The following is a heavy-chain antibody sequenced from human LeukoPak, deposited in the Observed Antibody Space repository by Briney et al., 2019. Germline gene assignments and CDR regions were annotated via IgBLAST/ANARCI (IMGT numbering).Heavy chain of an antibody. J-gene: IGHJ4*02. CDR2: IYHSGST. V-gene: IGHV4-4*02. Sequence: PSETLSLTCAVSGGSISSSNWWSWVRQPPGKGLEWIGEIYHSGSTNYNPSLKSRVTISVDKSKNQFSLKLSSVTAADTAVYYCARHPGSGWYYFDYWGQGTLLTVSS. CDR1: GGSISSSNW. CDR3: ARHPGSGWYYFDY. D-gene: IGHD6-19*01.